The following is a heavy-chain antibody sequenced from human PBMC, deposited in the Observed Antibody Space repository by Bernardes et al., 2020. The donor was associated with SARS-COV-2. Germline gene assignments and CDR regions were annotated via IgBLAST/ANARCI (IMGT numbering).Heavy chain of an antibody. CDR1: GGSFSGGY. Sequence: SETLSLTCAVYGGSFSGGYWSWGRQAPGKGLEWIGQIKHSGSTSYNPSLKSRVTISVDTSKNQFSLKLSSVTAADTAVYYCARGRSGRDGYPKPGDYWGQGTLVTVSS. CDR2: IKHSGST. CDR3: ARGRSGRDGYPKPGDY. D-gene: IGHD5-12*01. V-gene: IGHV4-34*01. J-gene: IGHJ4*02.